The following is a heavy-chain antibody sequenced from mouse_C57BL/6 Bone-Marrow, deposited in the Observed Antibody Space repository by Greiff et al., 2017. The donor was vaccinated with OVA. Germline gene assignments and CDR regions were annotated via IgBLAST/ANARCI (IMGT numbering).Heavy chain of an antibody. Sequence: EVKLVESGGGLVKPGGSLKLSCAASGFTFSDYGMHWVRQAPEKGLEWVAYISSGSSTIYYADTVKGRFTISRDNAKNTLFLQMTSLRSEDTAMYYCARLLRGDYAMDYWGQGTSVTVSS. V-gene: IGHV5-17*01. CDR3: ARLLRGDYAMDY. CDR2: ISSGSSTI. CDR1: GFTFSDYG. J-gene: IGHJ4*01.